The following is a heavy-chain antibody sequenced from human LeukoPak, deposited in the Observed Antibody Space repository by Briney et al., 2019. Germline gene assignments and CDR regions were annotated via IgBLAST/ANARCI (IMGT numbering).Heavy chain of an antibody. CDR1: GFTFSSYE. V-gene: IGHV3-48*03. CDR3: ARCPYSSGSPIDY. J-gene: IGHJ4*02. Sequence: GGSLRLSCAASGFTFSSYEMNWVRQAPGKGLEWDSYISSSGSTIYYADSVKGRFTISRDNAKNSLYLQMNSLRAEDTAVYYCARCPYSSGSPIDYWGQGTLVTVSS. CDR2: ISSSGSTI. D-gene: IGHD6-19*01.